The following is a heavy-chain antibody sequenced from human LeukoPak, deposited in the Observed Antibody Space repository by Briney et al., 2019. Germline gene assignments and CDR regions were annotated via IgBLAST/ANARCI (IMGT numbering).Heavy chain of an antibody. Sequence: SETLSLTCTVSGGSISSYYWSWIRQPPGKGLEWIGYIYYSGSTNYNPSLKSRVTISVDTSKNQFSLKLSSVTAADTAVYYCARAPQGVHGHYYYGMDVWGQGTTVTVSS. CDR1: GGSISSYY. J-gene: IGHJ6*02. V-gene: IGHV4-59*01. D-gene: IGHD3-10*01. CDR2: IYYSGST. CDR3: ARAPQGVHGHYYYGMDV.